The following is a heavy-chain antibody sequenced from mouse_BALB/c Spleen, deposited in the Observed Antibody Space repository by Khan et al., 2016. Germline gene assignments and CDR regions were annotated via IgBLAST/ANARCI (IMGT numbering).Heavy chain of an antibody. J-gene: IGHJ3*01. D-gene: IGHD2-4*01. Sequence: VELVESGPGLVAPSQSLSITCTVSGFSLTSYGVHWVRQPPGKGLEWLGVIWAGGSTNYNSALMSRLSISKDNSKSQVFLKMNSLQTDDTAMYYCASMITTFYWGQGTLVTVSA. CDR1: GFSLTSYG. CDR2: IWAGGST. V-gene: IGHV2-9*02. CDR3: ASMITTFY.